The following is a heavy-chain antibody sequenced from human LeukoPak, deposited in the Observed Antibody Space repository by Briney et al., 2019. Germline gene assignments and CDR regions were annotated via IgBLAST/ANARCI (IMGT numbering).Heavy chain of an antibody. CDR1: GGSISSGDYY. D-gene: IGHD3-3*01. CDR2: IYYSGST. Sequence: SEALSLTCTVSGGSISSGDYYWSWIRQPPGKGLEWIGYIYYSGSTYYNPSLKSRLTISVDTSKNQFSLKLSSVTAADTAVYYCARVPPEYYFWSGLPDYWGQGTLVTVSS. V-gene: IGHV4-30-4*08. CDR3: ARVPPEYYFWSGLPDY. J-gene: IGHJ4*02.